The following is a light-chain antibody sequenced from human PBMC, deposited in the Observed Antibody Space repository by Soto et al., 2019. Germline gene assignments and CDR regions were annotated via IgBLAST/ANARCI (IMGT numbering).Light chain of an antibody. J-gene: IGKJ5*01. CDR2: DAS. V-gene: IGKV3-11*01. CDR3: QQRSDRLPIT. CDR1: QSVGSH. Sequence: EIVLTQSPATLSLSRGERGTLSCRASQSVGSHLAWYQQKPGQAPRLLIYDASKRPTGIPARFSGSGSGTDFTLTISSLEPEYFAVYYCQQRSDRLPITFGQGTRLEMK.